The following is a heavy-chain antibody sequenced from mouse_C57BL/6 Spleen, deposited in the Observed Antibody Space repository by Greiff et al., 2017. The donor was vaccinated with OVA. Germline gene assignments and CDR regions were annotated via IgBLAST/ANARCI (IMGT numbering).Heavy chain of an antibody. J-gene: IGHJ4*01. CDR1: GYTFTSYT. CDR3: ARPLTGTGYAMDY. V-gene: IGHV1-4*01. Sequence: VKLMESGAELARPGASVKMSCKASGYTFTSYTMHWVKQRPGQGLEWIGYINPSSGYTKYNQKFKDKATLTADKSSSTAYMQLSSLTSEDSAVYYGARPLTGTGYAMDYWGQGTSVTVSS. CDR2: INPSSGYT. D-gene: IGHD4-1*01.